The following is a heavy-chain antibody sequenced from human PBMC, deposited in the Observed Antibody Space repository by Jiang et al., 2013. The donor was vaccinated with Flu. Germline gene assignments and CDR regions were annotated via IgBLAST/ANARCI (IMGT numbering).Heavy chain of an antibody. Sequence: GYYWSWIRQPPGKGLEWIGEINHSGSTNYNPSLKSRVTISVDTSKNPVLPEAELCDRRRTRPVYYCARDLIEQLERGYYYYYGMDVWGQGTTVTVSS. CDR3: ARDLIEQLERGYYYYYGMDV. V-gene: IGHV4-34*01. J-gene: IGHJ6*02. D-gene: IGHD1-1*01. CDR1: GYY. CDR2: INHSGST.